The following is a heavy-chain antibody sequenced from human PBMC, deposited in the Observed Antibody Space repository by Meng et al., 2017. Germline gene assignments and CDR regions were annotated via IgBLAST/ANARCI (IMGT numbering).Heavy chain of an antibody. CDR3: ARVGKVVTAPLTY. V-gene: IGHV4-34*01. Sequence: GQLQQWGAGLLYPSGTLSLTCAVYGGSFSGYYWSWIRQPPGKGLEWIGEINHSGSTNYNPSLKSRVTISVDTSKNQFSLKLSSVTAADTAVYYCARVGKVVTAPLTYWGQGTLVTVSS. CDR1: GGSFSGYY. CDR2: INHSGST. J-gene: IGHJ4*02. D-gene: IGHD2-21*02.